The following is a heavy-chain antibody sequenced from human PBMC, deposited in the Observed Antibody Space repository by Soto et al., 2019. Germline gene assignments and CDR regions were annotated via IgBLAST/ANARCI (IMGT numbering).Heavy chain of an antibody. CDR3: ARDQPGYSYGYGLGY. CDR2: ISSSSYI. V-gene: IGHV3-21*01. Sequence: PGGSLRLSCAASGFTFSSYSMNWVRQAPGKGLEWVSSISSSSYIYYADSVKGRFTISRDNAKNSLYLQMNSLRAEDTAVYYCARDQPGYSYGYGLGYWGQGTLVTVSS. CDR1: GFTFSSYS. D-gene: IGHD5-18*01. J-gene: IGHJ4*02.